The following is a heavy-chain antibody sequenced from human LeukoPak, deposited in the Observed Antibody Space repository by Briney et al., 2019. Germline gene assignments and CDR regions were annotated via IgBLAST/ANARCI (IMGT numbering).Heavy chain of an antibody. CDR1: GGSISSGGYY. Sequence: SETLSLTCTVSGGSISSGGYYWSWIRQHPGKGLEWIGYIYYSGSTYYNPSPKSRVTISVDTSKNQFSLKLSSVTAADTAVYYCARDQAVATIHYFDYWGQGTLVTVSS. J-gene: IGHJ4*02. CDR3: ARDQAVATIHYFDY. CDR2: IYYSGST. V-gene: IGHV4-31*03. D-gene: IGHD5-12*01.